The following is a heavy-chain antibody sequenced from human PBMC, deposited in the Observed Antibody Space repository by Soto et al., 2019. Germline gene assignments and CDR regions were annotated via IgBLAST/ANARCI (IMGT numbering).Heavy chain of an antibody. Sequence: PGGSLRLSCAASGFTFCSYWMHWVRQAPGKGLVWVSRINSDGSSTSYADSVKGRFTISRDNAKNSLYLQMNSLRAEDTAVYYCARDPIGRYFDWPLLALDAFGIWGQGTMVTVSS. J-gene: IGHJ3*02. CDR2: INSDGSST. D-gene: IGHD3-9*01. V-gene: IGHV3-74*01. CDR3: ARDPIGRYFDWPLLALDAFGI. CDR1: GFTFCSYW.